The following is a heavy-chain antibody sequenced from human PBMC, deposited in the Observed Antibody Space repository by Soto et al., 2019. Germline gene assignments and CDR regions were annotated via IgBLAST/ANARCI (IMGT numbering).Heavy chain of an antibody. Sequence: HPGGSLRLSCVASGFTFRTYAMSWVRQAPGKGLKWVAGMSAGGAGTSYADSVKGRFPISRDNTKNTLYLQMNSLRAENTAVYYCARQWTNYDILTGYFQYYFDSWGQGTLDTVSS. CDR3: ARQWTNYDILTGYFQYYFDS. CDR2: MSAGGAGT. J-gene: IGHJ4*02. D-gene: IGHD3-9*01. CDR1: GFTFRTYA. V-gene: IGHV3-23*01.